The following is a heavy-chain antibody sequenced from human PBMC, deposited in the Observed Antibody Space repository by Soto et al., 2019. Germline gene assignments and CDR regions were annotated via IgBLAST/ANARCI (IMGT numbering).Heavy chain of an antibody. CDR1: GFTFSNNG. CDR3: ARDRVQMVDGLDV. CDR2: IWYDGINK. J-gene: IGHJ6*02. V-gene: IGHV3-33*01. Sequence: QVQLVESGGGVVQPGRSLRLSCAASGFTFSNNGMHWVRQAPGKGLEWVGVIWYDGINKYYADSVKGRFIISRDNSKNTVYLQMNSLRAEDTAVYYCARDRVQMVDGLDVWGQGTTVTVSS. D-gene: IGHD2-15*01.